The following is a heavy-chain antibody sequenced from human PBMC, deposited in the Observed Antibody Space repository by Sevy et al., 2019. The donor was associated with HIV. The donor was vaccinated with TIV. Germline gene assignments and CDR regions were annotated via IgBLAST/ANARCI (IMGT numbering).Heavy chain of an antibody. D-gene: IGHD6-13*01. J-gene: IGHJ6*02. V-gene: IGHV3-7*01. Sequence: GGSLRLSCAASGFTFSSYWMSWVRQAPGKGLEWVANIKQDGSEKYYVDSVKGRFTISRDNAKNSLYLQMNSLRAEDTAVYYCARDQGSWDYYYYGMDVWVQGTTVTVSS. CDR2: IKQDGSEK. CDR3: ARDQGSWDYYYYGMDV. CDR1: GFTFSSYW.